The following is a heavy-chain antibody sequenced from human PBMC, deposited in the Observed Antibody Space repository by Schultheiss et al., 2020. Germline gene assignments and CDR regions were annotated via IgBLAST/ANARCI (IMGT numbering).Heavy chain of an antibody. V-gene: IGHV3-33*08. CDR2: IWYDGVNK. Sequence: GGSLRLSCAASGFTFSTYGMHWVRQAPGKGLEWVAAIWYDGVNKYYADSVKGRFTISRDNSKNTLYLQMNSLRAEDTAVYYCARLAARPEDYYYYYYYMDVWGKGTTVTVSS. D-gene: IGHD6-6*01. CDR1: GFTFSTYG. J-gene: IGHJ6*03. CDR3: ARLAARPEDYYYYYYYMDV.